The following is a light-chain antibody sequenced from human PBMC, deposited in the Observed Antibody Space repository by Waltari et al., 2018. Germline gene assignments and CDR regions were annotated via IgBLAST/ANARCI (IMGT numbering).Light chain of an antibody. CDR1: QGLSSY. CDR3: QQYYSYPRT. CDR2: AAS. J-gene: IGKJ1*01. Sequence: AIRMTQSPSSLSASTGDRVTITCRGSQGLSSYLAWYQQKTGKAPTLLIYAASTLQSGVPSRFSGSGSGTDFTLTISCLQSEDFATYYCQQYYSYPRTFGQGTKVEIK. V-gene: IGKV1-8*01.